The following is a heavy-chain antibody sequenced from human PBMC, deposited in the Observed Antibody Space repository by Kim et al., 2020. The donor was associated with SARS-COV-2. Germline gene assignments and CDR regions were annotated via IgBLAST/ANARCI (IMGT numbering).Heavy chain of an antibody. CDR3: ARDEYYYDSSGSYYGMDD. CDR2: ISRSSNTI. CDR1: GFTFSSYN. J-gene: IGHJ6*02. Sequence: GGSLRLSCAASGFTFSSYNMNWVRQAPGKGLEWVSYISRSSNTIYYADSVKGRFTISRDNAKNSLYLQMNSLRDEDMAVYYCARDEYYYDSSGSYYGMDDWGQRTPVTVSS. V-gene: IGHV3-48*02. D-gene: IGHD3-22*01.